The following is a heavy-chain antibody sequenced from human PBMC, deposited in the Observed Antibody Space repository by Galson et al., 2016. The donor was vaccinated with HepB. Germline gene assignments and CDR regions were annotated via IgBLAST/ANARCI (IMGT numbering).Heavy chain of an antibody. Sequence: SVKVSCKASGDTFNAYYIHWVRQAPAIGLEWMGRINPNSGGTDYAQKFEGRVTLTKDSAITTAYLELSRLTSDDTAVYFCATDALPLVARPRPYNWFDTWGQGTLGTVSS. CDR1: GDTFNAYY. CDR2: INPNSGGT. D-gene: IGHD6-6*01. J-gene: IGHJ5*02. CDR3: ATDALPLVARPRPYNWFDT. V-gene: IGHV1-2*06.